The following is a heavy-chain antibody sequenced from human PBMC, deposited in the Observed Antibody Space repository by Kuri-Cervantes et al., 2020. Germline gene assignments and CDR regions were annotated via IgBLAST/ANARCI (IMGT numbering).Heavy chain of an antibody. J-gene: IGHJ6*02. Sequence: GESLKISCAASGFTFSSYAMHWVRQAPGKGLEWVAVISYDGSNKYYADSVKGRFTISRDNSKNTLYLQMNSLRAEDTAVYYCAKDGYGDYGFYYYYGMDVWGQGTTVTVSS. CDR3: AKDGYGDYGFYYYYGMDV. CDR1: GFTFSSYA. D-gene: IGHD4-17*01. CDR2: ISYDGSNK. V-gene: IGHV3-30*04.